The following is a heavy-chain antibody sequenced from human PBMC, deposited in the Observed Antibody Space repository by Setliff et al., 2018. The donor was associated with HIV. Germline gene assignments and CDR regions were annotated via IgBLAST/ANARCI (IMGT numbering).Heavy chain of an antibody. CDR2: INHSGST. Sequence: SETLSLTCAVYGGSFSGYYWSWIRQPPGKGLEWIGEINHSGSTNYNMSLWSRVTISLDASRNQFSLELISVTAADTAVYYCARGPGTTSIDYWAQGTLVTV. D-gene: IGHD1-26*01. J-gene: IGHJ4*02. V-gene: IGHV4-34*01. CDR3: ARGPGTTSIDY. CDR1: GGSFSGYY.